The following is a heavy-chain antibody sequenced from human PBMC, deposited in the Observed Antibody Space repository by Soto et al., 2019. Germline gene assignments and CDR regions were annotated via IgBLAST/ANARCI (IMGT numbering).Heavy chain of an antibody. Sequence: SETLSLTCAVYGGSFSGYYCSWIRQPPGKGLEWIGEINHSGSTNYNPSLKSRVTISVDTSKNQFSLKLSSVTAADTAVYYCARLSLGYCSSTSCYSEGFFDYWGQGTLVTVSS. V-gene: IGHV4-34*01. D-gene: IGHD2-2*01. CDR1: GGSFSGYY. J-gene: IGHJ4*02. CDR3: ARLSLGYCSSTSCYSEGFFDY. CDR2: INHSGST.